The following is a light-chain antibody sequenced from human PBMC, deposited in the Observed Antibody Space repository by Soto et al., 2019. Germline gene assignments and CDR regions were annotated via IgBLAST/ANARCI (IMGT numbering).Light chain of an antibody. CDR2: LEGGESY. V-gene: IGLV4-60*03. CDR1: SGHSSYI. CDR3: ETWDSYPVV. J-gene: IGLJ2*01. Sequence: QPVLTQSSSASASLGSSVKLTCTLSSGHSSYIIAWHQQQPGKAPRYLMKLEGGESYTKGSGVPDRFSGSSSGADRYVTISPVQPEDEADYYCETWDSYPVVFGGGTKLTVL.